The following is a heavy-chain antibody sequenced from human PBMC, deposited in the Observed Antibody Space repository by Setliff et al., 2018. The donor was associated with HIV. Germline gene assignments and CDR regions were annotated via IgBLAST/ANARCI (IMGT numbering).Heavy chain of an antibody. CDR2: VNTKTGNP. CDR3: AREFLLGDLSFSAN. D-gene: IGHD3-16*02. Sequence: EASVKVSCKASGYIFTNDPMNWVRQAPGQGLEWMGWVNTKTGNPTYAQDFTGRFVFSLDTSVNTAYLDISGLKIEDTAVYFCAREFLLGDLSFSANWGQGTLVTVSS. CDR1: GYIFTNDP. J-gene: IGHJ4*02. V-gene: IGHV7-4-1*02.